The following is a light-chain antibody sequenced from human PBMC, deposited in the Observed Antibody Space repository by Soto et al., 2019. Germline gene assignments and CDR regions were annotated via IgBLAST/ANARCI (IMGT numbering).Light chain of an antibody. CDR2: EVY. V-gene: IGLV2-23*02. J-gene: IGLJ2*01. CDR1: SSDVGSYNL. CDR3: SSYAGTTTFVV. Sequence: QSALTQPASVSGSPGQSITISCTGTSSDVGSYNLVSWFRQHPGKAPKLMIQEVYKRTSGVSNRFSGSKSGNTASLTISGLQAEDEADYYCSSYAGTTTFVVFGGGTKVTVL.